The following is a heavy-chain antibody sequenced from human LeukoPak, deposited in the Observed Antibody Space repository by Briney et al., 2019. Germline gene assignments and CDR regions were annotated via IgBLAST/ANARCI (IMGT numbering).Heavy chain of an antibody. Sequence: GGSLRLSCAASGFTFSSYAMSRVRQPPGKGLEWVSAISGSGCSTYYADSVKGRFTISRDNFKNTLYLQMNSLRAEDTAVYYCAKDRGGRQQLAYYFDYWGQGTLVTFSS. V-gene: IGHV3-23*01. CDR3: AKDRGGRQQLAYYFDY. CDR2: ISGSGCST. J-gene: IGHJ4*02. CDR1: GFTFSSYA. D-gene: IGHD6-13*01.